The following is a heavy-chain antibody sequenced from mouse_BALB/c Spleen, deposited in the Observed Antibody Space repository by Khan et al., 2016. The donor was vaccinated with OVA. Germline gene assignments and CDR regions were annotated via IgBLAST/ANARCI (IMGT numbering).Heavy chain of an antibody. CDR3: ARGDCLLRLRGMDY. CDR1: GDTFSDYA. J-gene: IGHJ4*01. V-gene: IGHV1S137*01. CDR2: ISIYNGNT. D-gene: IGHD2-2*01. Sequence: QVQLKQSGPEVVRPGASVKISCKGSGDTFSDYAIHWVKQSHAKSLEWIGFISIYNGNTNYNQKFKGKATMTVDKSSSTAYMELARLTSEDSVIYYCARGDCLLRLRGMDYWGQGTSVTVSS.